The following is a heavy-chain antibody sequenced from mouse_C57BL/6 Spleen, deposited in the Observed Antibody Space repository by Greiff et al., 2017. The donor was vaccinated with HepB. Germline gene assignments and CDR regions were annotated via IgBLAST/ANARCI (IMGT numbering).Heavy chain of an antibody. V-gene: IGHV14-1*01. Sequence: EVQLQQSGAELVRPGASVKLSCTASGFNIKDYYMHWVKQRPEQGLEWIGRIDPEDGDTEYAPKFQGKATMTADTSSNTAYLQLSSLTSEYTAVYYCTTGDGSSPSWFAYWGQGTLVTVSA. J-gene: IGHJ3*01. CDR3: TTGDGSSPSWFAY. CDR2: IDPEDGDT. D-gene: IGHD1-1*01. CDR1: GFNIKDYY.